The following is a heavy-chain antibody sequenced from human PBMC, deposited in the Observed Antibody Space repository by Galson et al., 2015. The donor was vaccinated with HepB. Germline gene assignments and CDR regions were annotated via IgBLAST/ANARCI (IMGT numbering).Heavy chain of an antibody. CDR2: IDWDDDK. D-gene: IGHD3-22*01. J-gene: IGHJ4*02. CDR1: GFSLSTSGMR. Sequence: PALVKPTQTLTLTCTFSGFSLSTSGMRVSWIRQPPGKALEWLARIDWDDDKFYSTSLKTRLTISKDTSKNQVVLTMTNMDPVDTATYYCARTQCYYDSSSFDYWGQGTLVTVSS. V-gene: IGHV2-70*04. CDR3: ARTQCYYDSSSFDY.